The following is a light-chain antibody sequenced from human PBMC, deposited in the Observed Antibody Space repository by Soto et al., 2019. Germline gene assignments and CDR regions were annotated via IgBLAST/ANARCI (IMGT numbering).Light chain of an antibody. CDR1: QSLLHSNGHKY. J-gene: IGKJ2*01. Sequence: DIVMTQSPLSLPVTPGEPASISCRSSQSLLHSNGHKYLDWYLQKPGQSPQLLIYLGSNRASGVPDRFSGSGSGTDLTLKTSRVEAEDVGVYYCMQALQTPYTFGQGTKLEIK. CDR2: LGS. V-gene: IGKV2-28*01. CDR3: MQALQTPYT.